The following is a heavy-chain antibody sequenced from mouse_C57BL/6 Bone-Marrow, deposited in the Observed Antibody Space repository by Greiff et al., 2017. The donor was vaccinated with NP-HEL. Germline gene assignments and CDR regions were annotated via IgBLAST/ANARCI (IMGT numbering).Heavy chain of an antibody. D-gene: IGHD1-1*01. J-gene: IGHJ2*01. Sequence: VQLQQSGPELVKPGASVKIPCKASGYTFTDYNMDWVKQSHGKSLEWIGDINPNNGGTIYNQKFKGKATLTVDKSSSTAYMELRSLTSEDTAVYYCARAGYYGSSYVYYFDYWGQGTTLTVSS. V-gene: IGHV1-18*01. CDR3: ARAGYYGSSYVYYFDY. CDR2: INPNNGGT. CDR1: GYTFTDYN.